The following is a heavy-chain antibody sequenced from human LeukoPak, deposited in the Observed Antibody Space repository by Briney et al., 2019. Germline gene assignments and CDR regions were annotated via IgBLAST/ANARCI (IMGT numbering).Heavy chain of an antibody. CDR1: GYSISSGYY. D-gene: IGHD1-26*01. Sequence: PSETLSLTCAVSGYSISSGYYWGWIRQPPGKVLEWIGSIYHSGGTYYNPSLKSRVTISVDTSKTQFSLKLSSVTAADTAVYYCARSLVGVVDYWGQGTLVTVSS. V-gene: IGHV4-38-2*01. J-gene: IGHJ4*02. CDR2: IYHSGGT. CDR3: ARSLVGVVDY.